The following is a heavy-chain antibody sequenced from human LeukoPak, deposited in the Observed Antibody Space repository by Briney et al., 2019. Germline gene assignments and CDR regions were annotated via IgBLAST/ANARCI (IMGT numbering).Heavy chain of an antibody. J-gene: IGHJ6*02. D-gene: IGHD4-17*01. Sequence: PGGSLRLSCAASGFTFSSYWMSWVRQAPGKGLEWVANIKQDGSEKYYVDSVKGRFTISRDNAKNSLYLQMNSLRAEDTAVYYCARDLGVYGGYAYYYYGMDVWGQGTTVTVSS. CDR1: GFTFSSYW. CDR3: ARDLGVYGGYAYYYYGMDV. CDR2: IKQDGSEK. V-gene: IGHV3-7*03.